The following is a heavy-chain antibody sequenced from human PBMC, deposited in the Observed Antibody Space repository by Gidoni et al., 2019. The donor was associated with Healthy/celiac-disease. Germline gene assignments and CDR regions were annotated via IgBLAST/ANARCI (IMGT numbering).Heavy chain of an antibody. V-gene: IGHV3-9*01. J-gene: IGHJ6*02. D-gene: IGHD3-22*01. CDR2: CSWNSVSI. Sequence: DGQLVESGGGVVQPGRSLRLSCAAPGFTFEDYAMPWLRQGPGKGLEWVSGCSWNSVSIGYADSVKGRFTISRDNAKNSLYLQMNSLRAEDTALYYCARSNYYDRDYYYYGMDVWGQGTTVTVSS. CDR3: ARSNYYDRDYYYYGMDV. CDR1: GFTFEDYA.